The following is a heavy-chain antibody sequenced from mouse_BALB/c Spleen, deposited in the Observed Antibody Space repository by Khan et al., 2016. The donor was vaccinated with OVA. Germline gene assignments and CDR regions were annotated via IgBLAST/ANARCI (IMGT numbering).Heavy chain of an antibody. CDR3: ARWAAGYFDF. D-gene: IGHD3-3*01. J-gene: IGHJ1*01. Sequence: VQLQQSGAELVRPGTSVKISCKASGYNFTNYWLGWLKQRPGHGLEWIGDIYPYPGGAYTNYNERFKAKATTTADTTSSTVYMSLSSLTSEDFAYYFCARWAAGYFDFWGAGTTVTVSS. CDR2: IYPYPGGAYT. CDR1: GYNFTNYW. V-gene: IGHV1-63*02.